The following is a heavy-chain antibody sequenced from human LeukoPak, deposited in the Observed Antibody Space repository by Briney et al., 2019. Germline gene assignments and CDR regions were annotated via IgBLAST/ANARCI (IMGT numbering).Heavy chain of an antibody. D-gene: IGHD3-3*01. Sequence: ASVKVSCKASGYTFTGYYMHWVRQAPGQGLEWMGWINPNSGGTNYAQKFQGRVTMPRDTSISTAYMELSRLRSDDTAVYYCARINYDFPLYYMDVWGKGTTVTVSS. V-gene: IGHV1-2*02. CDR1: GYTFTGYY. J-gene: IGHJ6*03. CDR3: ARINYDFPLYYMDV. CDR2: INPNSGGT.